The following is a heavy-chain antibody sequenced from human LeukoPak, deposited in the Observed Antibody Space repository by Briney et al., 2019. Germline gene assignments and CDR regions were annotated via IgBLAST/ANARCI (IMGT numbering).Heavy chain of an antibody. Sequence: PGGSLSLSCAASGFTLSDLYMDWVRQAPGKGLEWVGRTRNKANGYTTEYAASVKGRFTISRDDSSLYLQMNSLKSEDTAVYYCARIQYYYMDVWGQGTTVTVSS. D-gene: IGHD1-1*01. CDR1: GFTLSDLY. CDR3: ARIQYYYMDV. V-gene: IGHV3-72*01. J-gene: IGHJ6*02. CDR2: TRNKANGYTT.